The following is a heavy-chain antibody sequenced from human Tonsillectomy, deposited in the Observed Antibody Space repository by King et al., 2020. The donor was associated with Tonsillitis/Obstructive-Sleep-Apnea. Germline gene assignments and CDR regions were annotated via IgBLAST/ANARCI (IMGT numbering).Heavy chain of an antibody. Sequence: VQLVQSGAEVKKPGASVKVSCKASGYTFTTIYVHWVRQAPGQGLEWMGIINPSDGITTYEQKFQGRVTMTRDTSTSTVNMELSSLRTEDTAVYYCVRDDKDGRHLDYWGQGSLVSVSS. CDR3: VRDDKDGRHLDY. V-gene: IGHV1-46*01. CDR2: INPSDGIT. D-gene: IGHD2-15*01. CDR1: GYTFTTIY. J-gene: IGHJ4*02.